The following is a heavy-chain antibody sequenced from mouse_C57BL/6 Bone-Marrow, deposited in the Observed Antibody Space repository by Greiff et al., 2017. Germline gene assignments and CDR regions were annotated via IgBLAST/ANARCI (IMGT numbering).Heavy chain of an antibody. CDR1: GYSFTDYN. V-gene: IGHV1-39*01. Sequence: VQLQQSGPELVKPGASVKISCKASGYSFTDYNMNWVKQSNGKSLEWIGVINPNYGTTSYNQKFKGKATLTADKSSSTAYMQLSSLTSEDSAVYFCARGLTTSWFAYWGQGTLVTVSA. CDR2: INPNYGTT. CDR3: ARGLTTSWFAY. D-gene: IGHD2-13*01. J-gene: IGHJ3*01.